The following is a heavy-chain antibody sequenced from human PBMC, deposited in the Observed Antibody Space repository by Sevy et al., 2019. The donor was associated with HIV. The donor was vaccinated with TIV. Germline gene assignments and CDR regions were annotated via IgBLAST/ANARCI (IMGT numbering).Heavy chain of an antibody. CDR3: AREGCIRPYDY. D-gene: IGHD3-3*02. CDR2: LSFDCGKI. J-gene: IGHJ4*02. V-gene: IGHV3-23*01. Sequence: GGSLRLSCAVSGFNFNIYSMSWVRQAPGKGLEWVSTLSFDCGKINYADSVKGRFIISRDDSKNTLYLQMNSLRAEDTAVYFCAREGCIRPYDYWGQGTLVTVSS. CDR1: GFNFNIYS.